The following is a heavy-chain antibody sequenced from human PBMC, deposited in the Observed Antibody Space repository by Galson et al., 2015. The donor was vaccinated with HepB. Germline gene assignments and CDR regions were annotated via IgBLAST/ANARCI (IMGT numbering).Heavy chain of an antibody. V-gene: IGHV3-11*01. CDR3: AREYSSGWYTRPGDYYYYGMDV. CDR2: ISSSGGTI. Sequence: SLRLSCAASGFTFSDYYMSWIRQAPGKGLEWVSYISSSGGTIYYADSVKGRFTISRDNAKNSLYLQMNSLRAEDTAVYYCAREYSSGWYTRPGDYYYYGMDVWGQGTTVTVSS. J-gene: IGHJ6*02. CDR1: GFTFSDYY. D-gene: IGHD6-19*01.